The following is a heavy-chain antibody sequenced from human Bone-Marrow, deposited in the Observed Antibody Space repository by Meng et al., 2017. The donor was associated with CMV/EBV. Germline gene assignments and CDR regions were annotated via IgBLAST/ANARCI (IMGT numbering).Heavy chain of an antibody. Sequence: GGSLRLSCAASGFTFSSFEMNCVRQVPGKRPVWVSYISDSSTTILYADSVKGRFTVSRDDAESSLYLQMNSLRAGDTAIYYCARDGGDHYFDYWGRGTLVTVSS. D-gene: IGHD3-16*01. CDR2: ISDSSTTI. CDR3: ARDGGDHYFDY. V-gene: IGHV3-48*03. J-gene: IGHJ4*02. CDR1: GFTFSSFE.